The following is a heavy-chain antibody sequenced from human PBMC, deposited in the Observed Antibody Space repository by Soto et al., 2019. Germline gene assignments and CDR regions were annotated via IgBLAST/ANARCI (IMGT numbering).Heavy chain of an antibody. CDR2: MSPKTANT. CDR3: TGGPPNWGFDS. CDR1: GYTFTGYD. Sequence: GASVKVSCKASGYTFTGYDIKWVRQTAGQGLEWMGWMSPKTANTGYAQKFQDRVTMTRSTSISTAYMELSSLTSEDTAVYYCTGGPPNWGFDSWGQGTPVTVSS. D-gene: IGHD7-27*01. J-gene: IGHJ5*01. V-gene: IGHV1-8*01.